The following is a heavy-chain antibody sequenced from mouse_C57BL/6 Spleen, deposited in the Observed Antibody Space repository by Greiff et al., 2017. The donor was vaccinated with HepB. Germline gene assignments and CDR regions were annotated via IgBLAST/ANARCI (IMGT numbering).Heavy chain of an antibody. CDR1: GYTFTDHT. CDR3: ARAGYDYDEDYYAMDY. J-gene: IGHJ4*01. Sequence: QVQLKESDAELVKPGASVKISCKVSGYTFTDHTIHWMKQRPEQGLEWIGYIYPRDGSTKYNEKFKGKATLTADKSSSTAYMQLNSLTSEDSAVYFCARAGYDYDEDYYAMDYWGQGTSVTVSS. V-gene: IGHV1-78*01. D-gene: IGHD2-4*01. CDR2: IYPRDGST.